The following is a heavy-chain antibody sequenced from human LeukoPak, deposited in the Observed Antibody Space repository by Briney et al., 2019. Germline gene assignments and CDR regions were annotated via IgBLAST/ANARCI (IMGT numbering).Heavy chain of an antibody. J-gene: IGHJ5*02. CDR3: ASYKMYSSGWNWFDP. D-gene: IGHD6-19*01. V-gene: IGHV4-4*07. CDR1: GGSISSYY. CDR2: IYTSGST. Sequence: SETLSLTCTVSGGSISSYYWSWIRQPAGKGLEWIGRIYTSGSTNYNPSLKSRVTMSVDTSKNQFSLKLSSVTAADTAVYYCASYKMYSSGWNWFDPWGQGTLVTVSS.